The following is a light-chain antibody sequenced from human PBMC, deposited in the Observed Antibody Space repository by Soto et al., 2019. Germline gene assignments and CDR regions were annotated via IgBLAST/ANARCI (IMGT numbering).Light chain of an antibody. J-gene: IGLJ1*01. CDR1: RSDVGGYNL. CDR2: EVS. CDR3: CSYEGYSNLV. V-gene: IGLV2-23*02. Sequence: QSALTQTASVSGSPGQSITISCTGTRSDVGGYNLVSWFQQSPGKVPKLIIYEVSKRPSGVSDRFSGSKTDDTASLTISGLQAEDEADYFCCSYEGYSNLVFGTGTKVTVL.